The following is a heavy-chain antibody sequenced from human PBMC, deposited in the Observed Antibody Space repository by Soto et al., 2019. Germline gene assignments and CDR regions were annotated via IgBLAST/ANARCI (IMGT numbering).Heavy chain of an antibody. CDR1: GGSISSGDYY. J-gene: IGHJ6*02. Sequence: SETLSLTCTVSGGSISSGDYYWSWIRQPPGKGLEWIGYIYYSGSTYYNTSLKSRVTISVDTSKNQFSLKLSSVTAADTAVFFCVRELLRGSTPGYDFWSGYYTSYYYGMDVWGQGTTVTVSS. V-gene: IGHV4-30-4*01. CDR3: VRELLRGSTPGYDFWSGYYTSYYYGMDV. CDR2: IYYSGST. D-gene: IGHD3-3*01.